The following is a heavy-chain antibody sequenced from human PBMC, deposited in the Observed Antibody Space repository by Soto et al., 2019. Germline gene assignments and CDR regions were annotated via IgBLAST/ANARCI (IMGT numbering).Heavy chain of an antibody. CDR2: VYRTGST. J-gene: IGHJ4*02. V-gene: IGHV4-4*02. CDR3: ARPRATIAAAALFAC. CDR1: GGSISTSNW. Sequence: SETLSLTCAVSGGSISTSNWWSWVRQPPGKGLEWIGEVYRTGSTTYNPSLESRLTISVDKSKNQFSLKLTSVTAADTAVYYCARPRATIAAAALFACWGRATLVT. D-gene: IGHD6-13*01.